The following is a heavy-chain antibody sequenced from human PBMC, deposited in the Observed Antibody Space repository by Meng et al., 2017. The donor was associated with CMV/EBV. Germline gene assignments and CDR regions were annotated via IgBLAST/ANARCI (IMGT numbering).Heavy chain of an antibody. D-gene: IGHD3-10*01. Sequence: GESLKISCAASGFTFDDYAMHWVRQAPGKGLEWVAVIWYDGSNKYYADSVKGRFTISRDNSKNTLYLQMNSLRAEDTAVYYCAKDRVDMDYYGSGSYMGIYGMDVWGQGTTVTVSS. V-gene: IGHV3-33*06. CDR1: GFTFDDYA. CDR2: IWYDGSNK. J-gene: IGHJ6*02. CDR3: AKDRVDMDYYGSGSYMGIYGMDV.